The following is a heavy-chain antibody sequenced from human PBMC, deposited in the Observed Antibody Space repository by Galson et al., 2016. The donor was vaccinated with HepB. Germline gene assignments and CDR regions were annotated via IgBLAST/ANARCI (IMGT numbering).Heavy chain of an antibody. Sequence: SVKASCKASGYTFTTYDVNWVRQAPGQGLEWMGWVNPKTGNTGYAQIFQGRVTMTRDTSMSTAYMELFSLRSADTAVYYCARNFGDYIDYWGQGTLVTVSS. D-gene: IGHD3-10*01. CDR1: GYTFTTYD. CDR2: VNPKTGNT. J-gene: IGHJ4*02. CDR3: ARNFGDYIDY. V-gene: IGHV1-8*01.